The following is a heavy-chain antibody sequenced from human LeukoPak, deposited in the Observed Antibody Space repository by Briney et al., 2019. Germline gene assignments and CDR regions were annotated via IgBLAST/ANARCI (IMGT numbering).Heavy chain of an antibody. D-gene: IGHD5-24*01. J-gene: IGHJ4*02. CDR3: ARRFDGYNRYYFDC. CDR2: INPNSGGT. V-gene: IGHV1-2*02. Sequence: ASVKVSCKASGYTFTGYYMHWVRQAPGQGLEWMGWINPNSGGTNNAQKFQGRVTMTRDTSISTAYLQWSSLKASDTAMYYCARRFDGYNRYYFDCWGQGTLVTVSS. CDR1: GYTFTGYY.